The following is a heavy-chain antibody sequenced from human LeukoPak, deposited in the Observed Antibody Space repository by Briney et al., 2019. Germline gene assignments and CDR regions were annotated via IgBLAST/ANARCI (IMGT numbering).Heavy chain of an antibody. CDR3: AREGDDYYFDY. J-gene: IGHJ4*02. V-gene: IGHV3-21*01. D-gene: IGHD3-16*01. CDR1: GFTFSSYS. Sequence: GGSLRLSCAASGFTFSSYSMNWVRQAPGKGLEWVSSISSSSSYIYYADSVKGRFTISRDNSKNTLYLQMNSLRAEDTAVYYCAREGDDYYFDYWGQGTLVTVSS. CDR2: ISSSSSYI.